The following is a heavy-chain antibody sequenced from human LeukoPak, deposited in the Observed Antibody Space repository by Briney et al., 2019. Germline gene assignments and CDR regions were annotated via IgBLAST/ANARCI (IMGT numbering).Heavy chain of an antibody. Sequence: PGGSLRLSCAASGFTFSSYGMSWVRQAPGKGLEWVSAISGSGGSTYYADSVKGRFTISRDNSKNTLYLQMNSLRAEDTAVYYCAKRLYGCSGGSCYSAMYYWGQGTLVTVSS. CDR3: AKRLYGCSGGSCYSAMYY. CDR2: ISGSGGST. V-gene: IGHV3-23*01. D-gene: IGHD2-15*01. CDR1: GFTFSSYG. J-gene: IGHJ4*02.